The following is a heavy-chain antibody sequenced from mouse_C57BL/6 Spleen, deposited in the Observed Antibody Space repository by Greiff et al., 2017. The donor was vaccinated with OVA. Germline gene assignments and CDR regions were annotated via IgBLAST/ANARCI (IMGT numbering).Heavy chain of an antibody. D-gene: IGHD5-5*01. V-gene: IGHV1-69*01. CDR3: SRRNYLRGNYYFDY. J-gene: IGHJ2*01. Sequence: QVQLQQPGAELVMPGASVKLSCKASGYTFTSYWMHWVKQRPGQGLEWIGEIDPSDSYTNYNQKFKGKSTLTVDQSSSTSYMPLSSLTSEDSAVYYCSRRNYLRGNYYFDYWGQGTTLTVSS. CDR1: GYTFTSYW. CDR2: IDPSDSYT.